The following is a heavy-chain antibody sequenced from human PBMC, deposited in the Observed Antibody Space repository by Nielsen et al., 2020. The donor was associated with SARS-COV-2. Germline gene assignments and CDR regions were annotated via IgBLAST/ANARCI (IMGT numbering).Heavy chain of an antibody. V-gene: IGHV3-23*01. Sequence: GESLKISCAASGFTFSNYAMSWVRQAPGKGLEWVSAISGSGGSTYYADSVKGRFTISRDNSKTTLYLQMNSLRAEDTAVYYCAKVFPRRVGFDYWGQGTLVTVSS. J-gene: IGHJ4*02. CDR2: ISGSGGST. D-gene: IGHD1-26*01. CDR3: AKVFPRRVGFDY. CDR1: GFTFSNYA.